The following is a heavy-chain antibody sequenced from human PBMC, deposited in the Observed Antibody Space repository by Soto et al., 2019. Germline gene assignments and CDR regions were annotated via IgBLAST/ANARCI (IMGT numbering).Heavy chain of an antibody. Sequence: SETLSLTCTVSGGSISSGDYYWSWIRQPPGKGLEWIGYIYYSGSTYYNPSLKSRVTISVDTSKNQFSLKLSSVTAADTAVYYCARVRAMVRGVIVAPDYGMDVWGQGTTVTVSS. V-gene: IGHV4-30-4*01. J-gene: IGHJ6*02. CDR1: GGSISSGDYY. D-gene: IGHD3-10*01. CDR3: ARVRAMVRGVIVAPDYGMDV. CDR2: IYYSGST.